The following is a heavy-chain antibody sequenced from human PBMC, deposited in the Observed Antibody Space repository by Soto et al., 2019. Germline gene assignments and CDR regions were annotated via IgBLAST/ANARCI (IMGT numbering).Heavy chain of an antibody. CDR1: GFTFSSYS. J-gene: IGHJ6*02. Sequence: PWGSLRLSCAASGFTFSSYSINCGRHLPCKWREWVSSISSSSYIYYADSVKGRFTISRDNAKNSLYLQMNSLRAEDTAVYYCASGGIAVAGSYYYGMDVWSQGTTVTVSS. D-gene: IGHD6-19*01. V-gene: IGHV3-21*01. CDR2: ISSSSYI. CDR3: ASGGIAVAGSYYYGMDV.